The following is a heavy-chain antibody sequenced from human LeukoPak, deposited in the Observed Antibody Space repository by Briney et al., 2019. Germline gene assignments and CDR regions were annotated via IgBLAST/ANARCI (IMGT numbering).Heavy chain of an antibody. D-gene: IGHD3-10*01. CDR1: GFTFSTCP. CDR3: ARSYYCGSGTYAPPVGH. CDR2: INSNGGRT. J-gene: IGHJ4*02. V-gene: IGHV3-64*02. Sequence: GGSLRLSCVAFGFTFSTCPMYWVRQAPGKGLELVSSINSNGGRTYYADSMKGRFTISRDNSKNTLYLQMDSLRAEDMAVYYCARSYYCGSGTYAPPVGHWGQGALVTVSS.